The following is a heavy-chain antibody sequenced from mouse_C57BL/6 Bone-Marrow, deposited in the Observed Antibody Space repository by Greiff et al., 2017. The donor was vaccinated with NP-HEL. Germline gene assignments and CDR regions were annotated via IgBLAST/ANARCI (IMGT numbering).Heavy chain of an antibody. Sequence: EVQGVESEGGLVQPGSSMKLSCTASGFTFSDYSMAWVRQVPEKGLEWVANINYDGSSNYYLDSLKSRFIISSDNAKNILYLQMSSLKSEDTATYYCAREGGLRRRTYAMDYWGQGTSVTVSS. CDR1: GFTFSDYS. D-gene: IGHD2-4*01. CDR2: INYDGSSN. CDR3: AREGGLRRRTYAMDY. J-gene: IGHJ4*01. V-gene: IGHV5-16*01.